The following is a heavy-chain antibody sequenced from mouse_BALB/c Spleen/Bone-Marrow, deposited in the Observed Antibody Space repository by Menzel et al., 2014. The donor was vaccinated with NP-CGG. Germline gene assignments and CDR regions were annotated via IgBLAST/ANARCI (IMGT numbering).Heavy chain of an antibody. CDR2: IDPSDSET. J-gene: IGHJ3*01. CDR3: ASPSDGNPFAY. D-gene: IGHD2-1*01. CDR1: GYSFTSYW. V-gene: IGHV1S126*01. Sequence: VQLQQSGPQLVRPGASVKISCKASGYSFTSYWMHWVKQRPGQGLEWIGMIDPSDSETRLNQKLKDKASLTVDKSSSTAYMQLSSPTSEDSAVYYCASPSDGNPFAYWGQGTPVTVSA.